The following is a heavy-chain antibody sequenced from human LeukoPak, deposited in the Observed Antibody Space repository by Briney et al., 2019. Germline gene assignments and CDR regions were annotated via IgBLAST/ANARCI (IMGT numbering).Heavy chain of an antibody. CDR1: GGSISSYY. CDR3: ARDYYDYGDYLEWYFDL. CDR2: IYYSGST. Sequence: SETLSLSCTVSGGSISSYYWSWLRQPPGKGLEWIGYIYYSGSTNYNPSLKSRVTISVDTSKNQFSLNLSSVTAADPAVYYCARDYYDYGDYLEWYFDLWGRGTLVTVSS. D-gene: IGHD4-17*01. J-gene: IGHJ2*01. V-gene: IGHV4-59*01.